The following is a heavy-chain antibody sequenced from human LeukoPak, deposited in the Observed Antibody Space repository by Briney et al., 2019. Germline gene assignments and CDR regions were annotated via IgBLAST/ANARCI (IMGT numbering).Heavy chain of an antibody. Sequence: GGSLRLSCAASGFTFGSYWMHWLRQPPGKGLLWVSHINGDGSFTSSADSVKGRFTISRDNAKNTLYLQMNGLRADDTAVYYCARLTGTTSFDFWGQGTLVTVSS. CDR2: INGDGSFT. D-gene: IGHD1-20*01. J-gene: IGHJ4*02. CDR1: GFTFGSYW. V-gene: IGHV3-74*01. CDR3: ARLTGTTSFDF.